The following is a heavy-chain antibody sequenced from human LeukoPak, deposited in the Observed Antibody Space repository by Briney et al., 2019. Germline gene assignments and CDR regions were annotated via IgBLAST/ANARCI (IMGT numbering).Heavy chain of an antibody. D-gene: IGHD5-12*01. CDR2: ISYDGSNK. CDR1: GFTFSSYG. V-gene: IGHV3-30*18. Sequence: GGSLRLSCAASGFTFSSYGMHWVRQAPGKGLEWVAVISYDGSNKYYADSVKGRFTISRDNSKNTLYLQMNSLRAEDTAVYYCAKDGGYSCYDFPIFDPWGQGTLVTVSS. J-gene: IGHJ5*02. CDR3: AKDGGYSCYDFPIFDP.